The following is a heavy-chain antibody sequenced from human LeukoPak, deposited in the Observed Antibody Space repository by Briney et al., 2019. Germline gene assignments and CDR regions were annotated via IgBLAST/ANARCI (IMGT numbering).Heavy chain of an antibody. J-gene: IGHJ4*02. CDR2: IYTSGIT. V-gene: IGHV4-4*07. CDR3: ARLDSGDNAYDY. CDR1: GASISRYY. Sequence: SETLSLTCTVSGASISRYYWSWIRQPAGKRLEWIGRIYTSGITNYNPSLKSRVTMSVDMSKNQFSLKLSSVTAADTAVYYCARLDSGDNAYDYWGQGTLVTVSS. D-gene: IGHD4-17*01.